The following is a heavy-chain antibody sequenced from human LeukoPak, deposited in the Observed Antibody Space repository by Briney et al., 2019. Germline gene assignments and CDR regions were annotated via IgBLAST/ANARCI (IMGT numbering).Heavy chain of an antibody. CDR1: GGSFSDYY. CDR2: INHSGST. Sequence: PSETLSLTCAVYGGSFSDYYWSWIRQPPGKGLEWIGEINHSGSTNYNPSLKSRVTISVSVTAADTAVYYCARHGKFGELSRDYWGQGNLVTVSS. D-gene: IGHD3-10*01. CDR3: ARHGKFGELSRDY. J-gene: IGHJ4*02. V-gene: IGHV4-34*01.